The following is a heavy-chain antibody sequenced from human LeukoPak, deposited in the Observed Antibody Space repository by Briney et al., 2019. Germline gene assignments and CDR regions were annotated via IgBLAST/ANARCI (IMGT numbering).Heavy chain of an antibody. D-gene: IGHD2-2*01. V-gene: IGHV4-59*12. CDR1: GGSISSYY. CDR2: IYYSGST. CDR3: AREVVVGKGNNWFDP. Sequence: SETLSLTCTVSGGSISSYYWSWIRQPPGKGLEWIGYIYYSGSTYYNPSLKSRVTISVDTSKNQISLKLSSVTAADTAMYYCAREVVVGKGNNWFDPWGQGTLVTVSS. J-gene: IGHJ5*02.